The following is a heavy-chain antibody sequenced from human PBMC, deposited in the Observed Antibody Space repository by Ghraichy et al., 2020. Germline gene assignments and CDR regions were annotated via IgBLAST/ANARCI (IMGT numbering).Heavy chain of an antibody. J-gene: IGHJ4*02. D-gene: IGHD3-16*01. CDR2: IYRYERN. CDR3: ARHDSYGYTGYIHFDY. V-gene: IGHV4-38-2*02. CDR1: GYTISSGYY. Sequence: SETLSLTCTVSGYTISSGYYWGWIRQPPGKGLEWIGTIYRYERNYYNPSLESRITISVDMSKNQFSLRLSSVTAADTAVYYCARHDSYGYTGYIHFDYWGQGNLVTVSS.